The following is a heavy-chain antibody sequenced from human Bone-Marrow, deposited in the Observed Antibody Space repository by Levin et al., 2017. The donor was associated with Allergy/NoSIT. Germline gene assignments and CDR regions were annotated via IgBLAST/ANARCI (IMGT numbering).Heavy chain of an antibody. CDR3: TRDLVLDGFDI. CDR1: GYTFSSYG. Sequence: GESLKISCKASGYTFSSYGISWVRQAPGQGLEWVGRISNYQRNTNYADKFQGRVTITTDTSTSTTHMELRSLKSDDTAVYYCTRDLVLDGFDIWGLGTMVTVSS. V-gene: IGHV1-18*04. D-gene: IGHD3-10*01. J-gene: IGHJ3*02. CDR2: ISNYQRNT.